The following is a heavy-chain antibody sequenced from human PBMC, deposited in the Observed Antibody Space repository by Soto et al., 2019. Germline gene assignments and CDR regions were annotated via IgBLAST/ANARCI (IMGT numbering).Heavy chain of an antibody. D-gene: IGHD3-22*01. V-gene: IGHV3-33*01. J-gene: IGHJ4*02. CDR3: ARAYDTSGYPYFDY. CDR1: GFTWSRYD. Sequence: SGGSLRLSCAASGFTWSRYDMHWVRQAPCKGLEWVAVIWFDGSNKNYADSVNGRFTVSKDNSKNTLYLQMDGRGAEDTAVYYCARAYDTSGYPYFDYWGQGTLVTVSS. CDR2: IWFDGSNK.